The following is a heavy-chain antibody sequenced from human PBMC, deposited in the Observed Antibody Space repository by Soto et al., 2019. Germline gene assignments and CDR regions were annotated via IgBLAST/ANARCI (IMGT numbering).Heavy chain of an antibody. CDR2: ISSSSSYI. CDR3: ARDLLRYSGYDYGY. V-gene: IGHV3-21*01. Sequence: PGGSLRLSCAASGFTFSSYSMNWVRQAPGKGLEWVSSISSSSSYIYYADSVKGRFTISRDNAKNSLYLQMNSLRAEDTAVYYCARDLLRYSGYDYGYWGRGTLVTVSS. J-gene: IGHJ4*02. D-gene: IGHD5-12*01. CDR1: GFTFSSYS.